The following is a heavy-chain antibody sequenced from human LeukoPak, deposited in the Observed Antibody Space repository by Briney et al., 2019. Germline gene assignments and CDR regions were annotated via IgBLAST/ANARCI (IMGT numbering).Heavy chain of an antibody. D-gene: IGHD3-22*01. CDR2: ISSSSSYI. V-gene: IGHV3-21*01. J-gene: IGHJ3*02. CDR1: GFTFSSYS. Sequence: GGSLRLSCAASGFTFSSYSMNWVRQAPGKGLELVSSISSSSSYIYYADSVKGRFTISRDNAKNSLYLQMNSLRAEDTAVYYCARSYYDSSGYYVKDDAFDIWGQGTMVTVSS. CDR3: ARSYYDSSGYYVKDDAFDI.